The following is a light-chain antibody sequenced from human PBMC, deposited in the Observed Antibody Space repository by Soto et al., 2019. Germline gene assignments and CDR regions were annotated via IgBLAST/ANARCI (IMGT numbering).Light chain of an antibody. CDR1: ETISSDK. V-gene: IGKV3-20*01. Sequence: EIVLTQSPGTLSVSPGERATLSCRASETISSDKLAWYQQKPGQPPSLLIYGTFCRATGIPDRFSGSGSGTDCTLTISRLEPEDSAIYYCQQYGSWTFGQGTKVEI. CDR2: GTF. J-gene: IGKJ1*01. CDR3: QQYGSWT.